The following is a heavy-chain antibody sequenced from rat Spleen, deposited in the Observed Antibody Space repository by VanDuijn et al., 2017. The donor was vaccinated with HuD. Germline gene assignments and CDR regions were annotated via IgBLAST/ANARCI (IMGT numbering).Heavy chain of an antibody. CDR1: GLSLTSNS. CDR2: IWSNGGT. Sequence: QVQLKESGPGLVQPSQTLSLTCTVSGLSLTSNSVSWIRPPQGKGLEWMGVIWSNGGTDYNSAIKSLLSISRDTSKSQVFLKMNSLQTDDTGTSYCTRDQYSLDSWGQGVMVTVSS. D-gene: IGHD1-8*01. J-gene: IGHJ2*01. V-gene: IGHV2-47*01. CDR3: TRDQYSLDS.